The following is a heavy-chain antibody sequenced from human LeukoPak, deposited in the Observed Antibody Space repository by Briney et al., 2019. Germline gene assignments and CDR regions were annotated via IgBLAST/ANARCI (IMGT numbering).Heavy chain of an antibody. Sequence: GGSLRLSCAASGFIVSSDHMSWIRQAPGKGLEWVSVIYSGGSTDYADPVKGRFSISRDNSKNTVYLQMTSLRAEDTAVYYCARGTYYAHGMDVWGQGTTVTVSS. CDR1: GFIVSSDH. CDR3: ARGTYYAHGMDV. J-gene: IGHJ6*02. V-gene: IGHV3-53*01. D-gene: IGHD2/OR15-2a*01. CDR2: IYSGGST.